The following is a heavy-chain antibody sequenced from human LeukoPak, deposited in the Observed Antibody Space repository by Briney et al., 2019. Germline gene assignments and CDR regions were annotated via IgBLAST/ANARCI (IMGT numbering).Heavy chain of an antibody. CDR1: GGSISSSSYS. CDR2: IYYSGST. CDR3: ARVHYDSSGYYSP. Sequence: SETLSLTCTVSGGSISSSSYSWGWIRQPPGKGLEWIGSIYYSGSTYYNPSLKSRVTISVDTSKNQFSLKLSSVTAADTAVYYCARVHYDSSGYYSPWGQGTLVTVSS. V-gene: IGHV4-39*01. J-gene: IGHJ5*02. D-gene: IGHD3-22*01.